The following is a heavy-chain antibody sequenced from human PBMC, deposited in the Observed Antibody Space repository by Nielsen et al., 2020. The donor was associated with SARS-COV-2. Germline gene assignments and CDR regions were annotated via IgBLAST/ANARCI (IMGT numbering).Heavy chain of an antibody. V-gene: IGHV3-30-3*01. CDR3: ARAPYSSSLYDY. CDR2: ISYDGSNK. D-gene: IGHD6-13*01. Sequence: GESLKISCAASGFTFSSYAMHWVRQAPGKGLEWVAVISYDGSNKYYADSVKGRFTISRDNAKNSLYLQMNSLRAEDTAVYYCARAPYSSSLYDYWGQGTLVTVSS. CDR1: GFTFSSYA. J-gene: IGHJ4*02.